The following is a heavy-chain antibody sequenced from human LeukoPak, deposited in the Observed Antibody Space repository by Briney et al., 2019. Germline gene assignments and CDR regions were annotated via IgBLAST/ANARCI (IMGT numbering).Heavy chain of an antibody. Sequence: ASVKVSCKASGYTFTSYDINWVRQAPGQGLEWMGWINPNSGGTNYAQKFQGRVTMTRDTSISTAYMELSRLRSDDTAVYYCARVIDGTFDYWGQGTLVTVSS. CDR1: GYTFTSYD. D-gene: IGHD1-14*01. J-gene: IGHJ4*02. CDR3: ARVIDGTFDY. CDR2: INPNSGGT. V-gene: IGHV1-2*02.